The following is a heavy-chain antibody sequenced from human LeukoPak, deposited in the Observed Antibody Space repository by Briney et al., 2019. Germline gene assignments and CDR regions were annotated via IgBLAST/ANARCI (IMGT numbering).Heavy chain of an antibody. J-gene: IGHJ6*03. D-gene: IGHD4-17*01. CDR1: GGSISSYY. CDR2: IYYSGST. V-gene: IGHV4-59*01. CDR3: ARTYGDFNYFYYMDV. Sequence: PSETLSLTCTVSGGSISSYYWSWIRQPPGKGLEWIGSIYYSGSTNYNPSLKSRLTISVDTSKNQFSLKLSSVTAADTAVYYCARTYGDFNYFYYMDVWGKGTTVTVSS.